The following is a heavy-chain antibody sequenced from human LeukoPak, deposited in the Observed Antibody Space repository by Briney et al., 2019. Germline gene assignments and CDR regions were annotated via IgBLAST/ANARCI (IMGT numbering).Heavy chain of an antibody. CDR2: INNDGNRT. J-gene: IGHJ3*02. CDR1: GFTFSNYW. D-gene: IGHD6-19*01. Sequence: GGSLRLSCAASGFTFSNYWMHWVRQAPGKGLVWVSRINNDGNRTNYADFVKGRFTISRDNAKNTLYVQINSLRAEDTAVYYCARESSDWFSDAFDIWGQGTVVTVSS. V-gene: IGHV3-74*01. CDR3: ARESSDWFSDAFDI.